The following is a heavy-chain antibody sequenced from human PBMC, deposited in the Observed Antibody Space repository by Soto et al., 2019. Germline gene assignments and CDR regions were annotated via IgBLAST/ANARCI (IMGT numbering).Heavy chain of an antibody. V-gene: IGHV4-61*01. Sequence: SETLSLTCTVSGGSVSSGSYYWSWIRQPPGKGLEWIGYIYYSGSTNYNPSLKSRVTTSVDTSKNQFSLKLSSVTAADTAVYYCAAGGGLPRYYWGQGTLVTVSS. CDR2: IYYSGST. D-gene: IGHD5-12*01. J-gene: IGHJ4*02. CDR1: GGSVSSGSYY. CDR3: AAGGGLPRYY.